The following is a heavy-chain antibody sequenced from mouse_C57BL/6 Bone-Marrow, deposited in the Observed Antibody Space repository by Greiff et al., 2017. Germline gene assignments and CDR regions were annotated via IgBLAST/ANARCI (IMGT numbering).Heavy chain of an antibody. J-gene: IGHJ1*03. Sequence: EVQLQQSGPELVKPGASVKISCKASGYTFTDYYMNWVKQSHGKSLEWIGDINPNNGGTSYNQKFKGKATLTVAKSSSTAYMELRSLTSEDSAVYYCANYYGSYWYFDVWGTGTTVTVSS. CDR3: ANYYGSYWYFDV. CDR1: GYTFTDYY. V-gene: IGHV1-26*01. CDR2: INPNNGGT. D-gene: IGHD1-1*01.